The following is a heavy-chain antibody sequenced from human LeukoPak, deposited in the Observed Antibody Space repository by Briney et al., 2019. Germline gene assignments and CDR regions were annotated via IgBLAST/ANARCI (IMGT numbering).Heavy chain of an antibody. CDR3: ARRDMTGAFDI. V-gene: IGHV1-3*01. CDR2: INAGNGNT. Sequence: PGASVKVSCKASGYSFTSYAMHWVRQAPGQRLEWMGWINAGNGNTKYSQKFQGRVTITRDTSASTAYMELSSLRSEDTAVYYRARRDMTGAFDIWGQGTMVTVSS. CDR1: GYSFTSYA. J-gene: IGHJ3*02.